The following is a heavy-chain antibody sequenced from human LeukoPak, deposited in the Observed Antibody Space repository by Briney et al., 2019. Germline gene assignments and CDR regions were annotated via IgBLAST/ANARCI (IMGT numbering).Heavy chain of an antibody. CDR1: GGSFSGYY. D-gene: IGHD3-3*01. V-gene: IGHV4-34*01. Sequence: SETLSLTCAVYGGSFSGYYWSWIRQPPGKGLEWIGEINHSGSTNYNPSLKSRVTISVDTSKNQFSLKLSSVTAADTAVYYCARRITIFGVVIRTLTPGYMDVWGKGTTVTVSS. J-gene: IGHJ6*03. CDR2: INHSGST. CDR3: ARRITIFGVVIRTLTPGYMDV.